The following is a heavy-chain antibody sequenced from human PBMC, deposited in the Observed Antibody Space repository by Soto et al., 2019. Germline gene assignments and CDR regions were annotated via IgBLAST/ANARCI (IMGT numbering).Heavy chain of an antibody. D-gene: IGHD2-8*01. CDR2: IYYSGST. CDR1: GGSISSYY. CDR3: ARVYAYFFDY. J-gene: IGHJ4*02. Sequence: SETLSLTCTVSGGSISSYYWSWIRQPPGKGLEWIGYIYYSGSTNYNPSLKSRVTISVDTSKNQFSLKLSSVTAADTAVYYCARVYAYFFDYWGQGSLVTVSS. V-gene: IGHV4-59*01.